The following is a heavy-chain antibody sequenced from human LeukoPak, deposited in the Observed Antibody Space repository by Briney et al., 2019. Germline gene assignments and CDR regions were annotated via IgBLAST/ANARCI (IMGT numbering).Heavy chain of an antibody. D-gene: IGHD3-10*01. CDR2: ISAYNGNT. CDR3: ARVGGHLRGVPNFDY. V-gene: IGHV1-18*01. J-gene: IGHJ4*02. CDR1: GYTFTSYG. Sequence: ASVRVSCKASGYTFTSYGISWVRQAPGQGLEWMGWISAYNGNTNYAQKLQGRVTMTTDASTSTAYMDLRSLRYDDTAVYYCARVGGHLRGVPNFDYWSQGTLVTVSS.